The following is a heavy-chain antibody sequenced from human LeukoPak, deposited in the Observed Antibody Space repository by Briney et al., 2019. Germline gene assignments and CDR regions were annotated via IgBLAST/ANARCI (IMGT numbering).Heavy chain of an antibody. V-gene: IGHV3-21*01. CDR1: GFTFSSYS. J-gene: IGHJ3*02. D-gene: IGHD2-2*01. CDR2: ISSSSSYI. Sequence: PGGSLRLSCAASGFTFSSYSMNWVRQAPGKGLEWVSSISSSSSYIYYADSVKGRFTISRDNDKNSMYLQMNSLRAEETAVYYCARDLELGYCSSTSCYNWGQGTMVTVSS. CDR3: ARDLELGYCSSTSCYN.